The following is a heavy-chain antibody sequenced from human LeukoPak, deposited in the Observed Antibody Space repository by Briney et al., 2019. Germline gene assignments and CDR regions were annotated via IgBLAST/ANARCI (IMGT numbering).Heavy chain of an antibody. D-gene: IGHD2-8*01. CDR2: LSYDGST. V-gene: IGHV4-59*08. J-gene: IGHJ2*01. Sequence: TLSLTCLVSGASISRYYWGWIRQPPGKGLEWIGYLSYDGSTFYNPSLESRVAISVDTSKNQFSLSLNSVTAADTALYYCARHALYCNSGVSYPLNWYFALWGRGTLVSVSS. CDR1: GASISRYY. CDR3: ARHALYCNSGVSYPLNWYFAL.